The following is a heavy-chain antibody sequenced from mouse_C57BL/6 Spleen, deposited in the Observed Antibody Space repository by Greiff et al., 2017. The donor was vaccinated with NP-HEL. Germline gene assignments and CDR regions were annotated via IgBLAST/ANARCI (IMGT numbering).Heavy chain of an antibody. D-gene: IGHD1-1*01. CDR2: INPNYGTT. J-gene: IGHJ2*01. CDR1: GYSFTDYN. Sequence: VQLQQSGPELVKPGASVKISCKASGYSFTDYNMNWVKQSNGKSLEWIGVINPNYGTTSSNQKFKGKATLTVDQSSSTAYMQRNSLTSEDSAFYYLTSLDPYYYGSSPCDYWGQGTTRTVSS. V-gene: IGHV1-39*01. CDR3: TSLDPYYYGSSPCDY.